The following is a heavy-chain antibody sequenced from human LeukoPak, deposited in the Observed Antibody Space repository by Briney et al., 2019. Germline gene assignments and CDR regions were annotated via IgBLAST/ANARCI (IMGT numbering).Heavy chain of an antibody. Sequence: GGSLRLSCAASGFTFSDYWMTWVRQAPGKGLEWVASIKTDGSERQYVDSVKGRFTISRDNSKNTLYLQMNSLRAEDTAVYYCARDYSGSYYYYYYGMDVWGQGTTVTVSS. D-gene: IGHD1-26*01. J-gene: IGHJ6*02. CDR3: ARDYSGSYYYYYYGMDV. CDR1: GFTFSDYW. CDR2: IKTDGSER. V-gene: IGHV3-7*01.